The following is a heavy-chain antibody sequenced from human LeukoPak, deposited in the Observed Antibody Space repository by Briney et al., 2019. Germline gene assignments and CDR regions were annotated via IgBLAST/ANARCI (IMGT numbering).Heavy chain of an antibody. CDR2: ISGSGGST. CDR1: GFTFSNYA. V-gene: IGHV3-23*01. D-gene: IGHD6-13*01. J-gene: IGHJ4*02. Sequence: GGSLRLSCAASGFTFSNYAMRWVRQAPGKGLEWVSGISGSGGSTYYADSVKGRFTISRDNSKNTLYLQMNSLRAEDTAVYYCAKRYSSSWAEFDYWGQGTLVTVSS. CDR3: AKRYSSSWAEFDY.